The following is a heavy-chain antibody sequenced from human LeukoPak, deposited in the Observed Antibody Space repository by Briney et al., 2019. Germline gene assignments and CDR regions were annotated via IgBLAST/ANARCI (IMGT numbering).Heavy chain of an antibody. J-gene: IGHJ4*02. CDR2: ISGSGGGT. V-gene: IGHV3-23*01. D-gene: IGHD1-26*01. CDR1: GFTFNSYA. CDR3: AKDLGRYRNNYFDY. Sequence: GGSLRLSCAASGFTFNSYAMSWVRQAPEKGLEWVAAISGSGGGTYYADSVKGRFTISRDNSKNTLYLQMNSLRAEDTAVYYCAKDLGRYRNNYFDYWGQGTLVTVSS.